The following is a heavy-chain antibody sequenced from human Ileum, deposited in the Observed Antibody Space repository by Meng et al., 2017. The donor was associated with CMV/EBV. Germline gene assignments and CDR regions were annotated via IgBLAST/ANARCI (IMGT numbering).Heavy chain of an antibody. J-gene: IGHJ5*02. CDR3: VRGPSVLSASYYSWFDP. V-gene: IGHV3-7*01. CDR1: GFTFSSYW. CDR2: IKQDGSEK. D-gene: IGHD1-26*01. Sequence: GESLKISCAASGFTFSSYWMSWVRQAPGKGLEWVANIKQDGSEKYYVDSVKGRFTISRDNAKNSLYLQMNSLRAEDTAVYYCVRGPSVLSASYYSWFDPWGQGTLVTVSS.